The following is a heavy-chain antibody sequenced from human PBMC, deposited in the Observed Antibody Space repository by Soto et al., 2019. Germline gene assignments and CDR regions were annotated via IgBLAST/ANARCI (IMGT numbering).Heavy chain of an antibody. V-gene: IGHV1-69*13. CDR2: IIPIFGTA. CDR1: GGTFSSYA. CDR3: ARDIWDSSSPFSFDY. D-gene: IGHD6-6*01. Sequence: SVKVSCKASGGTFSSYAISWVRQAPGQGLEWMGGIIPIFGTANYAQKFRGRVTITADESTSTAYMELSSLRSEDTAVYYCARDIWDSSSPFSFDYWGQGTLVTVSS. J-gene: IGHJ4*02.